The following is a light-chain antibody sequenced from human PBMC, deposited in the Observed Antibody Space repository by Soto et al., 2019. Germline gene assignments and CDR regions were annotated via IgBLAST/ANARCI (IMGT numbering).Light chain of an antibody. V-gene: IGLV6-57*02. Sequence: NFMLAQPHSVSASPGKTVTISCTGSSGNIASNYVQWYQQRPGSAPTTVIYEDNQRPSGVPDRFSGSIDSSSNSASLTISGLKTEDEADYYCQSYDSSNQGVFGGGTKLTVL. CDR2: EDN. CDR3: QSYDSSNQGV. J-gene: IGLJ2*01. CDR1: SGNIASNY.